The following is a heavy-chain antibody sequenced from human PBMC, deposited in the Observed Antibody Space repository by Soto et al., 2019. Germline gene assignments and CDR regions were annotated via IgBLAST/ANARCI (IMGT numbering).Heavy chain of an antibody. CDR1: GFTFSTYA. Sequence: GGSLRLSCAASGFTFSTYAMNWVRQAPGKGLEWVSGISGSGDSTYYADSVKGRFTVSRDNAKNSLYLQMNSLRAEDTAVYYCARTRTVDYWGQGTLVTVSS. V-gene: IGHV3-23*01. CDR2: ISGSGDST. CDR3: ARTRTVDY. J-gene: IGHJ4*02.